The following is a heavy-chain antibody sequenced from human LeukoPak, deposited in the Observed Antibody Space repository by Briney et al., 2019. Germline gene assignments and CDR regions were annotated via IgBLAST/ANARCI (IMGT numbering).Heavy chain of an antibody. Sequence: SETLSLTCTVSGGSISSSSYYWGWIRQPPGKGLEWIGTIYYSGNTYYNPSLKSRVTISVDTSKNQFSLKLSSVTAADTAVYYCARESDLGYFDYWGQGTLVTVSS. CDR2: IYYSGNT. V-gene: IGHV4-39*07. CDR1: GGSISSSSYY. CDR3: ARESDLGYFDY. J-gene: IGHJ4*02.